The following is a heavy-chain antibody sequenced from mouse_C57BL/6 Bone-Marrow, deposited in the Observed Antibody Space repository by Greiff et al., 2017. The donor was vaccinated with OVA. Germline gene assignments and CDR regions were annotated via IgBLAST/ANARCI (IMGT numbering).Heavy chain of an antibody. J-gene: IGHJ1*03. D-gene: IGHD2-4*01. CDR3: ARRGNDYPTYWYFDV. CDR1: GFSLTSYG. CDR2: IWSGGST. V-gene: IGHV2-2*01. Sequence: VHLVESGPGLVQPSQSLSITCTVSGFSLTSYGVHWVRQSPGKGLEWLGVIWSGGSTDYNAAFISRLSISKDNSKSQVFFKMNSLQADDTAIYYCARRGNDYPTYWYFDVWGTGTTVTVSS.